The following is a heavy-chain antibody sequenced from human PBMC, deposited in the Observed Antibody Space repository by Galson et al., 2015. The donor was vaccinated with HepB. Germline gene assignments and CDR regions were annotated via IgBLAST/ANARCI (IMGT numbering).Heavy chain of an antibody. V-gene: IGHV3-33*08. CDR1: GFTFRGHS. CDR2: IWYDGSNK. J-gene: IGHJ4*02. CDR3: ARESEVSGWYLFDY. Sequence: SLRLSCAASGFTFRGHSMHWVRQAPGKGLEWVAVIWYDGSNKDYADSVRGRFTISRDNSKNTVYLQMNSLRAEDTAVYYCARESEVSGWYLFDYWGQGTLVTVSS. D-gene: IGHD6-19*01.